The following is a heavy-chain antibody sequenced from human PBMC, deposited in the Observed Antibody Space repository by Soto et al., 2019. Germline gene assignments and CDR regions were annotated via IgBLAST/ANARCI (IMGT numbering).Heavy chain of an antibody. V-gene: IGHV4-34*01. Sequence: SETLSLTCAVYGGSFSGYYWSWIRQPPGKGLEWIGEINHSGSTNYNPSLKSRVTISVDTSKNQFSLKLSSVTAADTAVYYCARVTTTVTTYYYMDVWGKGTTVTVSS. CDR2: INHSGST. CDR1: GGSFSGYY. D-gene: IGHD4-4*01. J-gene: IGHJ6*03. CDR3: ARVTTTVTTYYYMDV.